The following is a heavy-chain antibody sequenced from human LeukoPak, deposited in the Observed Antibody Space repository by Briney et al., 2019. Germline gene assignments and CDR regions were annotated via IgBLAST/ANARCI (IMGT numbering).Heavy chain of an antibody. Sequence: SETLSLTCAVYGGSFSGYYWSWICQPPGKGLEWIGEINHSGSTNYNPSLKSRVTISVDTSKNQFSLKLSSVTAADTAVYYCARVRRITMIVVVTYYYYGMDVWGQGTTVTVSS. V-gene: IGHV4-34*01. J-gene: IGHJ6*02. CDR2: INHSGST. CDR3: ARVRRITMIVVVTYYYYGMDV. D-gene: IGHD3-22*01. CDR1: GGSFSGYY.